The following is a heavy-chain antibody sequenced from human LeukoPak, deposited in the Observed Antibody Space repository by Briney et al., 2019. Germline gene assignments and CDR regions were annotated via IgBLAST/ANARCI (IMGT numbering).Heavy chain of an antibody. CDR3: ARGFRYYDGIDAFDI. CDR1: GFTFSNYA. Sequence: PGRSLRLSCAASGFTFSNYAFHWVRQAPGKGLEGVAVIWYDGSDKYYADSVKGRFSISRDNSKNTVYLQMNSLRAEDTAVYYCARGFRYYDGIDAFDIWGQGTMVTVSS. D-gene: IGHD3-22*01. J-gene: IGHJ3*02. CDR2: IWYDGSDK. V-gene: IGHV3-33*01.